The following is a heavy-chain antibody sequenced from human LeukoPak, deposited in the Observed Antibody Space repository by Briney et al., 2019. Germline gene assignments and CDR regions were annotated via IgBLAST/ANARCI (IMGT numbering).Heavy chain of an antibody. V-gene: IGHV1-69*01. CDR3: AAGRRLGELFFDY. Sequence: GSSVKVSCKASECTFGAYSIDWVRQAPGQGLDWVGGINPIFNILYYAQNFQGRVTITADESTNTAYLELDSLKHDDTAVYYCAAGRRLGELFFDYWGPGTTVTVSS. CDR2: INPIFNIL. CDR1: ECTFGAYS. J-gene: IGHJ4*02. D-gene: IGHD3-10*01.